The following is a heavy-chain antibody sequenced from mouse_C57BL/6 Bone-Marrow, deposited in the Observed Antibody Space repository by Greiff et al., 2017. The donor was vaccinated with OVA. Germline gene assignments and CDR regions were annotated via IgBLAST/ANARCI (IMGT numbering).Heavy chain of an antibody. CDR2: IDPSDSYT. J-gene: IGHJ1*03. Sequence: QVQLQQPGAELVRPGTSVKLSCKASGYTFTSYWMHWVKQRPGQGLEWIGVIDPSDSYTNYNQKFKGKATLTVDTSSSTAYMQLSSLTSEDSAVYYWARYYSIRYWYFDVWGTGTTVTVSS. CDR3: ARYYSIRYWYFDV. CDR1: GYTFTSYW. D-gene: IGHD2-5*01. V-gene: IGHV1-59*01.